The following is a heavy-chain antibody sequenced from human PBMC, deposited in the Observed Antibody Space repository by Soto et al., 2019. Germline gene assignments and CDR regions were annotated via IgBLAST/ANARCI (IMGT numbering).Heavy chain of an antibody. V-gene: IGHV3-7*01. D-gene: IGHD3-10*01. CDR3: ATGGSGTYYLGPLDY. J-gene: IGHJ4*02. CDR1: AFSLKPYW. Sequence: EVQLVESGGGLVLPGGSLRLSCVGSAFSLKPYWMAWVRQAPGKGLECVANIRQYGDETFYVDSVKGRFTISRDNANNSVYLQMDNLRAEDTGVYYCATGGSGTYYLGPLDYWGQGIMVIVSS. CDR2: IRQYGDET.